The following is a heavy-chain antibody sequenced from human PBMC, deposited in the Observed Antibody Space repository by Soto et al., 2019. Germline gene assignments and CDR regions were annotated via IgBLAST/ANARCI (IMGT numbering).Heavy chain of an antibody. CDR1: GGSFSGYY. V-gene: IGHV4-34*01. Sequence: SETLSLTCAVYGGSFSGYYWSWIRQPPGKGLEWIGEINHSGSTNYNPSLKSRVTISVDTSKNQFSLKLSSVTAADTAVYYCASRSLVVPAAYKKPYEFWGQGILVTVSS. J-gene: IGHJ4*02. CDR2: INHSGST. CDR3: ASRSLVVPAAYKKPYEF. D-gene: IGHD2-2*01.